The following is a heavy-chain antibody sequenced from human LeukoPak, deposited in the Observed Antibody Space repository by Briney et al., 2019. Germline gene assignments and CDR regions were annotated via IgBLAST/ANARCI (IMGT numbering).Heavy chain of an antibody. V-gene: IGHV3-21*01. D-gene: IGHD5-18*01. CDR3: ASDPPSYGPLGGMDV. CDR2: ISSSSSYI. Sequence: GGSLRLSCAASGFTFSSYSMNWVRQAPGKGLEWVSSISSSSSYIYYADSVKGRFTISRDNAKNSLYLQMNSLRAEDTAVYYCASDPPSYGPLGGMDVWGQGTTVTVSS. J-gene: IGHJ6*02. CDR1: GFTFSSYS.